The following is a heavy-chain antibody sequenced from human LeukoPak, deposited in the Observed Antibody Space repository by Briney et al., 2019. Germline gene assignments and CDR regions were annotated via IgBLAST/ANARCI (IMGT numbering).Heavy chain of an antibody. D-gene: IGHD4-17*01. CDR1: GFTFTSYA. J-gene: IGHJ4*02. Sequence: GGSLRLSCAASGFTFTSYAMNWVRQAPGQGLEWMGWINTNTGNPTYAQGFTGRFVFSLDTSVSTAYLQISSLKAEDTAVYYCARVSDYGDYDFDYWGQGTLATVSS. V-gene: IGHV7-4-1*02. CDR2: INTNTGNP. CDR3: ARVSDYGDYDFDY.